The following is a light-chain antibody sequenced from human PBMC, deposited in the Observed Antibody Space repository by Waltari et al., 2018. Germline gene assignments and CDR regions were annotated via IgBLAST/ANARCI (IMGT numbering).Light chain of an antibody. Sequence: QSALTQPASVSGSPGQSITISCPGTSRDVGGYNSVFWYQDHPGQAPKVIIYDVSNRPSGVSDRFSGSKSGNTASLTISGLQAEDEADYYCSSQSSNSVVLFGGGTKLTVL. V-gene: IGLV2-14*03. J-gene: IGLJ2*01. CDR3: SSQSSNSVVL. CDR1: SRDVGGYNS. CDR2: DVS.